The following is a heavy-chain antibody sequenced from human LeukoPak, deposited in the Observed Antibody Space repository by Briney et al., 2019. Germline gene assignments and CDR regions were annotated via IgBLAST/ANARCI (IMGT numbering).Heavy chain of an antibody. Sequence: PGGSLRLSCAASGFTFSSYAMSWVRQAPGKWLEWVSTLIGSGGSTYYADSVKGRFTISGDESKNTLSLPMNSLSPEDTAVYYCAKNAAGIVLMIYAPLDSWGQGTLVTVSS. CDR1: GFTFSSYA. CDR2: LIGSGGST. CDR3: AKNAAGIVLMIYAPLDS. D-gene: IGHD2-8*01. V-gene: IGHV3-23*01. J-gene: IGHJ4*02.